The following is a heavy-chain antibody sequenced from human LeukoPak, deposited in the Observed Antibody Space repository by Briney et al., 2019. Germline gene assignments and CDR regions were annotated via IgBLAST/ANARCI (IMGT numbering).Heavy chain of an antibody. CDR1: GFTFSSYS. CDR2: ISSSSSYI. Sequence: GGSLRLSCAASGFTFSSYSMNWVCQAPGKGLEWVSSISSSSSYIYYADSVKGRFTISRDNAKNSLYLQMNSLRAEDTAVYYCARAAAPSDIVVVVAPDATLGAYWFDPWGQGTLVTVSS. V-gene: IGHV3-21*01. CDR3: ARAAAPSDIVVVVAPDATLGAYWFDP. D-gene: IGHD2-15*01. J-gene: IGHJ5*02.